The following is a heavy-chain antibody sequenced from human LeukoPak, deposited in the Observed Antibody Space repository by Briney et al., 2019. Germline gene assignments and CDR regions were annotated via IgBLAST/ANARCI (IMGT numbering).Heavy chain of an antibody. V-gene: IGHV1-69*05. J-gene: IGHJ4*02. CDR3: ARGARGYCSGGSCLYDY. CDR2: IIPIFGTA. Sequence: SVKVSCKASGGTFSSYAISWVRQAPGQGLEWMGGIIPIFGTANYAQEFQGRVTMTRNTSISTAYMELSSLRSEDTAVYYCARGARGYCSGGSCLYDYWGQGTLVTVSS. CDR1: GGTFSSYA. D-gene: IGHD2-15*01.